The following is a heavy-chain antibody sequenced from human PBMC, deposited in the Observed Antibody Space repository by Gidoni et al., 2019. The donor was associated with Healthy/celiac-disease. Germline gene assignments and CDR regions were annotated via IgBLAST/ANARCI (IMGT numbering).Heavy chain of an antibody. CDR1: GFTFGDYA. V-gene: IGHV3-49*04. Sequence: EVQLVESGGGLVKPGRSLRLSCTASGFTFGDYAMSWVRQAPGKGLEWVGFIRSKAYGGTTEYAASVKGRFTISRDDSKSIAYLQMNSLKTEDTAVYYCTRDRGGSYGYSELDYWGQGTLVTVSS. CDR3: TRDRGGSYGYSELDY. D-gene: IGHD5-18*01. CDR2: IRSKAYGGTT. J-gene: IGHJ4*02.